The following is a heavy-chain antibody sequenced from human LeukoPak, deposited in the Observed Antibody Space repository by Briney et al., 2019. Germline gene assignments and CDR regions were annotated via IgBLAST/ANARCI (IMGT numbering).Heavy chain of an antibody. CDR3: ARGSGYCSGGSCYSSGPDY. CDR1: GGSISSYY. CDR2: KFYSGGT. J-gene: IGHJ4*02. D-gene: IGHD2-15*01. V-gene: IGHV4-39*07. Sequence: SETLSLTCTVSGGSISSYYWVWIRQPPGMGLEWIGSKFYSGGTYYNPSLKSRVTLSVDASKNQFSLKLSSVTAADTAVYYCARGSGYCSGGSCYSSGPDYWGQGTLVTVSS.